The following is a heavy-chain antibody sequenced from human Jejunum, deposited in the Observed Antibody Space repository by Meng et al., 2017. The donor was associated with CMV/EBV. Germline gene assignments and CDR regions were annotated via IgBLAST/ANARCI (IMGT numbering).Heavy chain of an antibody. CDR3: ARGRAEGYGFWSGYPLFDD. CDR1: GFTFSNYY. V-gene: IGHV1-46*01. D-gene: IGHD3-3*01. Sequence: QVPLVQSGGEVKKPGASVKVSCKASGFTFSNYYMHWVRQAPGQGLEWMGIINPSGTSTTYAQKFQGRLTMTRDSSTSAVYMELTSLRSEDAAVYYCARGRAEGYGFWSGYPLFDDWGQGTLVTVSS. CDR2: INPSGTST. J-gene: IGHJ4*02.